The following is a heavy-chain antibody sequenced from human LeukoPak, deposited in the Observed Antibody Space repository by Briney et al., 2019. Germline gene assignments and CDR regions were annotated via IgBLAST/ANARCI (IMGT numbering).Heavy chain of an antibody. CDR3: ARMPGRSPDY. J-gene: IGHJ4*02. V-gene: IGHV4-59*08. CDR1: GASLRGNY. Sequence: SETLSLTCTVSGASLRGNYWTWIRQPPGKGLEWIGYIDYSGNTKYNPSLQSRVTISVDTSKSQSFLKLKSVTAADTALYFCARMPGRSPDYRGQGTLVTVSS. D-gene: IGHD3-10*01. CDR2: IDYSGNT.